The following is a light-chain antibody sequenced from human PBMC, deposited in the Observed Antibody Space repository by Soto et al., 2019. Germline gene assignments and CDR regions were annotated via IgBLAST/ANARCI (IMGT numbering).Light chain of an antibody. Sequence: DIQMTQSPSTLSAFVGDRVTITCRSSQNINRWLAWFQQKPGKAPKLLIYDASTLKSGVPSRFSGSGSGTEFTLTISSLQPDDFATYYCQQYNSYSGTFGQGTKVDIK. CDR3: QQYNSYSGT. V-gene: IGKV1-5*01. J-gene: IGKJ1*01. CDR1: QNINRW. CDR2: DAS.